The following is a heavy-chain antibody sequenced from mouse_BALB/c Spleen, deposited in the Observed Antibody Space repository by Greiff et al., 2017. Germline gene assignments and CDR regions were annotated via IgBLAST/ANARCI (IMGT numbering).Heavy chain of an antibody. Sequence: EVMLVESGGGLVQPGGSLKLSCAASGFTFSSYTMSWVRQTPEKRLEWVAYISNGGGSTYYPDTVKGRFTISRDNAKNTLYLQMSSLKSEDTAMYYCARHDIYDGYYDYWGQGTTLTVSS. CDR1: GFTFSSYT. V-gene: IGHV5-12-2*01. J-gene: IGHJ2*01. D-gene: IGHD2-3*01. CDR2: ISNGGGST. CDR3: ARHDIYDGYYDY.